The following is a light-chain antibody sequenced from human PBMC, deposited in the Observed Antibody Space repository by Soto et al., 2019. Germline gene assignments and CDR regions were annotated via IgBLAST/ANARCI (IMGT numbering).Light chain of an antibody. V-gene: IGLV2-14*01. CDR3: SSFTISRNTVI. CDR1: SSDVDGYNY. J-gene: IGLJ2*01. CDR2: DVN. Sequence: QSVLTQPASVSGSPGQSITISCTGTSSDVDGYNYVSWYQYHPGKAPKLMIYDVNNRPSGVSNRFSGSKSGNTASLTISGLQAEDEADYYCSSFTISRNTVIFDGGTKLTVL.